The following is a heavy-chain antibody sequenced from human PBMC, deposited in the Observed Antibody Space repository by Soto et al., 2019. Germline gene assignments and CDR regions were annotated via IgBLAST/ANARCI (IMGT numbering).Heavy chain of an antibody. CDR3: ARHQWQQLIFQWLAP. D-gene: IGHD6-13*01. V-gene: IGHV4-39*01. CDR1: GGSISSSSYY. CDR2: IYYSGST. J-gene: IGHJ5*02. Sequence: LSLTCTVSGGSISSSSYYWGWIRQRPGKGLEWIGSIYYSGSTYYNPSLKSRVTISVDTSKNQFSLKLSSVTAADTAVYYCARHQWQQLIFQWLAPWGQGTLVTVSS.